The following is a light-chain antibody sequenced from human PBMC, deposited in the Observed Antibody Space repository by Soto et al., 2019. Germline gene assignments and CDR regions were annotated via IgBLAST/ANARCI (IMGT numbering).Light chain of an antibody. V-gene: IGKV1-27*01. CDR1: QGISNC. J-gene: IGKJ1*01. CDR2: DAS. CDR3: QNYNSAPWT. Sequence: DIQMTQSPSSLSSSVGDRVTITCRASQGISNCLSCHQQKQGKVPKLLLYDASTLQAGVPSRFSGSGSGTDFPLTITRLHPEDVANYYCQNYNSAPWTFGQGTRVEIK.